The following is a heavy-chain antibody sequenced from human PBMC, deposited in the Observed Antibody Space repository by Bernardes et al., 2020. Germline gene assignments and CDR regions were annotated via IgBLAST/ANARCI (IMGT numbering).Heavy chain of an antibody. D-gene: IGHD2-15*01. CDR1: GFTFSSYA. CDR2: IGGSGGSI. Sequence: GGSLRLSCAASGFTFSSYAMSWVRQAPGKGLEWVSGIGGSGGSIYYADSVKGRFTISRDNSKNTLYLEMNSLRAEDSAIYYCAKDRVVAPTFDDSWGQGTLVTVSS. CDR3: AKDRVVAPTFDDS. V-gene: IGHV3-23*01. J-gene: IGHJ4*02.